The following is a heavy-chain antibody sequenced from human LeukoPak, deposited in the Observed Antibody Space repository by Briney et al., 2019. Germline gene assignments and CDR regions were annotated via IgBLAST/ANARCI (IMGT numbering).Heavy chain of an antibody. V-gene: IGHV4-39*07. CDR1: GGSISSSSYY. J-gene: IGHJ6*02. CDR3: ARGRCGERYLKLCYYYYGMDV. D-gene: IGHD2-2*01. Sequence: SETLSLTCTVSGGSISSSSYYWGWIRQPPGKGLEWIGSIYYSGSTYYNPSLKSRVTISVDTSKNQFSLKLSSVTAADTAVYYCARGRCGERYLKLCYYYYGMDVWGQGTTVTVSS. CDR2: IYYSGST.